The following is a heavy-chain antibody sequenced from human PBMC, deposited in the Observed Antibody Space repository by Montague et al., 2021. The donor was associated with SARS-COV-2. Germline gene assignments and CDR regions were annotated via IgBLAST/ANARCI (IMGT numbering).Heavy chain of an antibody. V-gene: IGHV4-61*02. CDR2: IYTSGST. Sequence: TLSLICTVSIGSISSGSYYWSWIRQPAGKGLGWIGRIYTSGSTNYNPSLKSRVTISVDTSKNQFSLKLSSVTAADTAVYYCARDGYSSGWNGLHWFDPWGQGTLVTVSS. D-gene: IGHD6-25*01. CDR1: IGSISSGSYY. J-gene: IGHJ5*02. CDR3: ARDGYSSGWNGLHWFDP.